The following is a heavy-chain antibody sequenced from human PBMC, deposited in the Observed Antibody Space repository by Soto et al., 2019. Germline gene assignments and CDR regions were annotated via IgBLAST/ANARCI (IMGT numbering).Heavy chain of an antibody. CDR1: GFTFSNAW. J-gene: IGHJ4*02. D-gene: IGHD6-19*01. V-gene: IGHV3-15*01. Sequence: PGGSLRLSCAASGFTFSNAWMSWVRQAPGKGLEWVGRIKSKTDGGTTDYAAPVKGRFTISRDDSKNTLYLQMNSLKTEDTAVYYCTTHSYIAVDPWFDYWGQGTLVTVSS. CDR3: TTHSYIAVDPWFDY. CDR2: IKSKTDGGTT.